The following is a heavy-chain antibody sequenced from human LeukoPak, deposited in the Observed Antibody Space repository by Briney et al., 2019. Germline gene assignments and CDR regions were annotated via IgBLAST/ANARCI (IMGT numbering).Heavy chain of an antibody. J-gene: IGHJ6*03. CDR3: ARDYTPNNYYYYMDV. D-gene: IGHD3-10*01. V-gene: IGHV1-8*02. CDR2: ISPKNGGT. Sequence: ASVKVSCKASGYTFIGYYIHWVRQVPGQGPEYMGWISPKNGGTGYAQKFQGRVTMTRNTSISTAYMELSSLRSEDTAVYYCARDYTPNNYYYYMDVWGKGTTVTVSS. CDR1: GYTFIGYY.